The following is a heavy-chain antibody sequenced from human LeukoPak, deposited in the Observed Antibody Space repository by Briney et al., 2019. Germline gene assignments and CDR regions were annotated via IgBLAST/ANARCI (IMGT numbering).Heavy chain of an antibody. Sequence: VASVKVSCKASGYTFTGYYMHWVRQAPGQGLEWMGWINPNSGGTNYAQKFQGWVTMTRDTSISTAYMELSRLRSDDTAVYYCARSIAVAGTVADYWGQGTLVTVSS. CDR1: GYTFTGYY. CDR3: ARSIAVAGTVADY. V-gene: IGHV1-2*04. D-gene: IGHD6-19*01. J-gene: IGHJ4*02. CDR2: INPNSGGT.